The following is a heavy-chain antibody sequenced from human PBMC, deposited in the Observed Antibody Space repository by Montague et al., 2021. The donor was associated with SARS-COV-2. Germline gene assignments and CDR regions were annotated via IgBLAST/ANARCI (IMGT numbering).Heavy chain of an antibody. CDR1: GDSVSSDTAA. Sequence: CAISGDSVSSDTAARNWIRQSPSRGLEWLGRTYYRSRWYNDYAVSVKSRITLNPETSKNQFSLQMKYVTPEDTAVYYCAREYLGLDAMDVWGQGTTVIVSS. V-gene: IGHV6-1*01. CDR3: AREYLGLDAMDV. CDR2: TYYRSRWYN. J-gene: IGHJ6*02. D-gene: IGHD3/OR15-3a*01.